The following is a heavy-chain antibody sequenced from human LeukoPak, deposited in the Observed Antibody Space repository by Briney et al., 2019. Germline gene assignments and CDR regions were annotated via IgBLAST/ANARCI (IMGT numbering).Heavy chain of an antibody. V-gene: IGHV1-69*01. D-gene: IGHD6-19*01. CDR3: ARGPNPEIAVAGMIFDY. J-gene: IGHJ4*02. CDR1: GGTFSSDA. CDR2: IIPTFGTT. Sequence: ASVKVSCKASGGTFSSDAFSWVRQAPGQGLEWMGGIIPTFGTTDYAQKFQGRVTITADESASTAYMELRSLRSEDTAVYYCARGPNPEIAVAGMIFDYWGQGTLVTVSS.